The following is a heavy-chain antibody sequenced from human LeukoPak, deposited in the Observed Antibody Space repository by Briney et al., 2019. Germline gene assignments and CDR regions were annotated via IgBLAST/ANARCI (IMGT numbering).Heavy chain of an antibody. CDR1: GFTFSSYG. J-gene: IGHJ3*02. D-gene: IGHD3-10*01. CDR3: AKLLWLPDASDI. Sequence: GGSLRLSCAASGFTFSSYGMHWVRQAPGKGLEWVAVIWYDGSNKYYADSVKGRFTISRDNSKNTLYLQMNSLRAEDTAVYYCAKLLWLPDASDIWGQGTMVTVSS. CDR2: IWYDGSNK. V-gene: IGHV3-30*02.